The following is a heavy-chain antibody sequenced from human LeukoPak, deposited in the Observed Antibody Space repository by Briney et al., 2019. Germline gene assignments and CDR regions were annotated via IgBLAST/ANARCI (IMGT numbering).Heavy chain of an antibody. V-gene: IGHV3-30*18. CDR3: AKGEAGTGYYYYYYGMDV. CDR2: ISYDGSNK. Sequence: GSLRLSCAASGFTFSSYGMHWVRQAPGKGLEWVAVISYDGSNKYYADSVKGRFTISRDNSKNTLYLQMNSLRAEDTAVYYCAKGEAGTGYYYYYYGMDVWGQGTTVTVSS. D-gene: IGHD6-13*01. CDR1: GFTFSSYG. J-gene: IGHJ6*02.